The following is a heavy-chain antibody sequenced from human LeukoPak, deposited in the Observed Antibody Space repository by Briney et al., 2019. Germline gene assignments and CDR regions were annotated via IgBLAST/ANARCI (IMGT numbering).Heavy chain of an antibody. J-gene: IGHJ4*02. CDR1: GFTFSSYA. CDR2: ISGSGGST. CDR3: AKQTVPTPTFDY. Sequence: PGGSMRLSCAASGFTFSSYAMSWVRQAPGKGLEWVSAISGSGGSTYYADSVKGRFTISRDNSKNTLYLQMNSLRAEDTAVYYCAKQTVPTPTFDYWGQGTLVTVSS. D-gene: IGHD3-10*01. V-gene: IGHV3-23*01.